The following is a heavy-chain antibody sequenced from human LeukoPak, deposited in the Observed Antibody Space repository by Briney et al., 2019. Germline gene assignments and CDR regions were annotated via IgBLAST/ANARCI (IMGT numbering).Heavy chain of an antibody. V-gene: IGHV1-69*04. J-gene: IGHJ5*02. CDR1: GGTFSSYA. D-gene: IGHD1-14*01. CDR2: IIPILGIA. CDR3: ARDGRNDP. Sequence: SVKVSCKASGGTFSSYAISWVRQAPGQGLEWMGRIIPILGIANYAQKFQGRVTITADKSTSTAYMELSSLRSEDAAVYYCARDGRNDPWGQGTLVTVSS.